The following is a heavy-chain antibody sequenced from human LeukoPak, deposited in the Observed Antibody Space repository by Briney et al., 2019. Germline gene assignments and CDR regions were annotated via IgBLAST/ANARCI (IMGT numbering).Heavy chain of an antibody. V-gene: IGHV1-2*02. CDR1: GYTFTGYY. D-gene: IGHD3-22*01. Sequence: GASVKVSCKASGYTFTGYYMHWVRQAPGQGLEWMGWINPNSGGTNYAQKFQGRVTMTRDTSISTAYMELSRLRSDDTAVYYCARGSGASSGYYYWDAFDIWGQGTMVTVSS. CDR2: INPNSGGT. J-gene: IGHJ3*02. CDR3: ARGSGASSGYYYWDAFDI.